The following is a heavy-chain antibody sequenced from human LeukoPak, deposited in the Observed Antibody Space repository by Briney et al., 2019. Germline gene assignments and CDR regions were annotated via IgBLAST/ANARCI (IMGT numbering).Heavy chain of an antibody. J-gene: IGHJ4*02. CDR1: GFTFSSYW. CDR2: IKQDGSEK. D-gene: IGHD3-16*02. CDR3: ARVRYDYVWGSYRYHFDY. V-gene: IGHV3-7*01. Sequence: GGSLRLSCAASGFTFSSYWMSWVRQAPGKGLEWVANIKQDGSEKYYVDSVKGRFTISRDNAKNSLYLQMNSLRAEDTAVYYCARVRYDYVWGSYRYHFDYWGQGTLVTVSS.